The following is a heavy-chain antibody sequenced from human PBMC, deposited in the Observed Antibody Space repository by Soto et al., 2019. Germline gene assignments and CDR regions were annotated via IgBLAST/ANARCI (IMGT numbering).Heavy chain of an antibody. CDR1: GFTFSNYA. Sequence: EVQLLESGGGLVQPGGSLRLSCAASGFTFSNYAVSWVRQAPGKGLEWVSGIISSADSTYYADSVKGRFTISRDNSKNTLYLQMNSLRTEDTAVYSCAKGRGATRGSFDYWGQGTLVTVSS. CDR3: AKGRGATRGSFDY. CDR2: IISSADST. D-gene: IGHD1-26*01. V-gene: IGHV3-23*01. J-gene: IGHJ4*02.